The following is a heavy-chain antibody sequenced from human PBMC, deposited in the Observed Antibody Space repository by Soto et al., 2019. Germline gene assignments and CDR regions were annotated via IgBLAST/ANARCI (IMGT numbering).Heavy chain of an antibody. J-gene: IGHJ6*02. Sequence: VQLVESGGGVVQPGRSLRLSCAASGFTFSDYAMHWVRQAPGKGLEWVAVISYDGSNKYYADSVKGRFTISRDNSKNTLYLQMNSLRAEDTDVYYCAKDQLRGVRGVITYYYGMDVWGQGTTVTVSS. CDR1: GFTFSDYA. CDR2: ISYDGSNK. D-gene: IGHD3-10*01. V-gene: IGHV3-30*18. CDR3: AKDQLRGVRGVITYYYGMDV.